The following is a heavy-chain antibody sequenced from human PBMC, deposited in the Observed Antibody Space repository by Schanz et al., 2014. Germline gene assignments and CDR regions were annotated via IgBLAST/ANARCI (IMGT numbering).Heavy chain of an antibody. Sequence: QVQLVQSGAEVKKPGASVKVSCKASGYTFTSYYIHCVRQAPGQGLEWMGLINPYDDTIDYAKKFQGRLTMTRDTATTTVYMELSSLRSDDTAMYYCVTEKRMESGTWAKAFDIWGQGTWVTVSS. CDR1: GYTFTSYY. CDR3: VTEKRMESGTWAKAFDI. J-gene: IGHJ3*02. V-gene: IGHV1-46*01. D-gene: IGHD3-3*01. CDR2: INPYDDTI.